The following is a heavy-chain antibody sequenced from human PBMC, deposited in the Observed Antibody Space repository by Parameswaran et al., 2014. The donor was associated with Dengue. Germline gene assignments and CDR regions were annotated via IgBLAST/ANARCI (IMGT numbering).Heavy chain of an antibody. J-gene: IGHJ4*02. CDR3: ARGWTVYFDY. D-gene: IGHD1-1*01. Sequence: WVRQAPGQGLEWMGIINPSGGSTSYAQKFQGRVTMTRDTSTSTVYMELSSLRSEDTAVYYCARGWTVYFDYWGQGTLVTVSS. CDR2: INPSGGST. V-gene: IGHV1-46*01.